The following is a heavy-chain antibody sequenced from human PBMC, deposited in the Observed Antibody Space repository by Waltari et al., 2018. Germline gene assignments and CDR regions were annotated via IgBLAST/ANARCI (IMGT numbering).Heavy chain of an antibody. CDR2: ISYDGSKK. CDR1: GFTLRRFG. CDR3: AKDGFLEYLYSVFDS. J-gene: IGHJ4*02. Sequence: QVQLVESGGGVVQPGRSLRLSCAASGFTLRRFGMHWVRQAPGKGLESVAVISYDGSKKYYADSVKGRFTISRDNSNDTLYLQMNTLRPEDTAVYYCAKDGFLEYLYSVFDSWGQGTLVSVSS. V-gene: IGHV3-30*18. D-gene: IGHD3-3*01.